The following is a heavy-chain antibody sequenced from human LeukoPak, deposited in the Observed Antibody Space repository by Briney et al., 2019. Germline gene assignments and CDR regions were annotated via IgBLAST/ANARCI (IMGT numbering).Heavy chain of an antibody. D-gene: IGHD3-22*01. J-gene: IGHJ4*02. CDR3: ARDTKSYDTSGYYYFDY. CDR2: IHHSGSI. V-gene: IGHV4-59*01. CDR1: GASTSSYY. Sequence: SETLSLTCTVSGASTSSYYWNWIRQPPGKGLEWIAFIHHSGSINYNPSLKSRVTMSVDTSKNQFSLKLSSVTAADTAVYYCARDTKSYDTSGYYYFDYWGQGALVTVSS.